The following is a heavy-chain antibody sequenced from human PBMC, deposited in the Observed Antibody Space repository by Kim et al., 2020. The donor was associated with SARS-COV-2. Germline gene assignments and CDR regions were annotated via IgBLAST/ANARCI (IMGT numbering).Heavy chain of an antibody. CDR1: GGSISSSSYY. D-gene: IGHD3-9*01. V-gene: IGHV4-39*01. CDR3: ARQPLHYDILTGYRYYFDY. J-gene: IGHJ4*02. Sequence: SQTLSLTCTVSGGSISSSSYYWGWIRQPPGKGLEWIGSIYYSGSTYYNPSLKSRVTISVDTSKNQFSLKLSSVTAADTAVYYCARQPLHYDILTGYRYYFDYWGQGTLVTVSS. CDR2: IYYSGST.